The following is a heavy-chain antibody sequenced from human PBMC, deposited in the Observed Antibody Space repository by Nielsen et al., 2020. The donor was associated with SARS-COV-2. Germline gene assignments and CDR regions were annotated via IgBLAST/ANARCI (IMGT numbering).Heavy chain of an antibody. CDR3: AMTNYGDHVE. CDR1: GDSFITRIHY. Sequence: SETLSLTCSVSGDSFITRIHYWVWIRQPPGKGLEWIGSIHNSRSTEYCPSLKSRVTIAVNPSKSQMSLRLTSVTAADTAVYYCAMTNYGDHVEWGQGTLVTVSS. J-gene: IGHJ4*02. V-gene: IGHV4-39*01. D-gene: IGHD4/OR15-4a*01. CDR2: IHNSRST.